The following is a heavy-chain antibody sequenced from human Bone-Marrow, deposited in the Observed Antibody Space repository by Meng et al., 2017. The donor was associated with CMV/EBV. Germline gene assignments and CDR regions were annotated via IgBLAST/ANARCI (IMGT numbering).Heavy chain of an antibody. V-gene: IGHV5-51*01. CDR1: GYSFTSYW. Sequence: KVSCKGSGYSFTSYWIGWVRQMPGKGLEWMGIIYPGGSDTRYSPSFQGQVTISADKSISTAYLQWSSLKASDTAMYYCARLRTSITHAFDIWGQGTMVTVSS. D-gene: IGHD3-10*01. J-gene: IGHJ3*02. CDR3: ARLRTSITHAFDI. CDR2: IYPGGSDT.